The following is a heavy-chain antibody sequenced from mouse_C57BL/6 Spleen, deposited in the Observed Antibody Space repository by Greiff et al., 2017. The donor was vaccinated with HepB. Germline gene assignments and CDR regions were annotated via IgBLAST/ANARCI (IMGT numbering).Heavy chain of an antibody. Sequence: QVQLQQSGPELVKPGASVKISCKASGYAFSSSWMNWVKQRPGKGLEWIGRIYPGDGDTNYNGKFKGKATLTADKSSSTAYMQLSSLTSEDSAVYFCARKVYYGNYGAMDYWGQGTSVTVSA. V-gene: IGHV1-82*01. CDR1: GYAFSSSW. D-gene: IGHD2-1*01. CDR3: ARKVYYGNYGAMDY. J-gene: IGHJ4*01. CDR2: IYPGDGDT.